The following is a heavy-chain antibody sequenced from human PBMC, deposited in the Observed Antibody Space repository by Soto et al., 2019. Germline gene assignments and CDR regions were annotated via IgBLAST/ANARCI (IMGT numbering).Heavy chain of an antibody. V-gene: IGHV3-30-3*01. D-gene: IGHD5-12*01. Sequence: PGGSLRLSCAASGFTFSSYAMHWVRQAPGKGLEWVAVISYDGSNKYYADSVKGRFTTSRDNSKNTLYLQMNSLRAEDTAVYYCARGGDGYNTDYWGQGTLVTVSS. J-gene: IGHJ4*02. CDR3: ARGGDGYNTDY. CDR1: GFTFSSYA. CDR2: ISYDGSNK.